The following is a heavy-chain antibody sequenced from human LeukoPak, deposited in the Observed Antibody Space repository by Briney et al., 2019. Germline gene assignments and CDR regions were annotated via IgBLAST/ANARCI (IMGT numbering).Heavy chain of an antibody. CDR1: GFTFSDYY. CDR3: ARGGNDFWSGYPRAEYYYYYGMDV. J-gene: IGHJ6*02. CDR2: ISSSGSTI. V-gene: IGHV3-11*01. D-gene: IGHD3-3*01. Sequence: GGSLRLSCAASGFTFSDYYMSWIRQAPGKGLEWVSYISSSGSTIYYADSVKGRSTISRDNAKNSLYLQMNSLRAEDTAVYYCARGGNDFWSGYPRAEYYYYYGMDVWGQGTTVTVSS.